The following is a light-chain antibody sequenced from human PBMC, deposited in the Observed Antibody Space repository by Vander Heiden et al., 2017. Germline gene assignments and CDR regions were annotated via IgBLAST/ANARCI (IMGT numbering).Light chain of an antibody. CDR2: TTT. CDR1: TGGANSDNW. V-gene: IGLV7-43*01. CDR3: LHRYGGAWV. Sequence: HTVVPKEPSLTVSPGGTVSLTCASSTGGANSDNWPNWFQQKPAQAPVILIYTTTNTHTRTPARFSGSLLGGKVAMTRSGVQPEDEADYYSLHRYGGAWVFGEGTKLTVL. J-gene: IGLJ3*02.